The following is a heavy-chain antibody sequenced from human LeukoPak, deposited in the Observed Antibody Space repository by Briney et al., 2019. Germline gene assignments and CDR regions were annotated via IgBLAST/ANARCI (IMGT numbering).Heavy chain of an antibody. D-gene: IGHD1-26*01. CDR2: MSGSGNTI. Sequence: GGSLRLSCVASGFTFRSYEMNWVRQAPGKGLEWVSYMSGSGNTIYYADSVKGRFTISRDNAKNSLYLQMNDLRVEDTALYYCARDLYSVSYSPKGYFDYWGQGTLVTVS. V-gene: IGHV3-48*03. J-gene: IGHJ4*02. CDR1: GFTFRSYE. CDR3: ARDLYSVSYSPKGYFDY.